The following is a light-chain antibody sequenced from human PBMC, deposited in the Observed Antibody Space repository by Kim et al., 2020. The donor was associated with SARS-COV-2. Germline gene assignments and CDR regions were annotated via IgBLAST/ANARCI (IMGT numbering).Light chain of an antibody. CDR2: GAS. Sequence: SPGGRATLSCRASQCVGGNLARYQQKPGQAPRLLVYGASTRATGIPARFIGSGSGTEFTLTISSLQSEDFAVYYCQQYNNWPPFTFGPGAKVDIK. J-gene: IGKJ3*01. V-gene: IGKV3-15*01. CDR1: QCVGGN. CDR3: QQYNNWPPFT.